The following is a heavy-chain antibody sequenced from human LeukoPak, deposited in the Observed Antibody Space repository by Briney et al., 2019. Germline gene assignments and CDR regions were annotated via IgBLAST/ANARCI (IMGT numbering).Heavy chain of an antibody. V-gene: IGHV3-48*04. CDR3: ARAGIVGATKDNWFDP. CDR2: ISSSSSTI. D-gene: IGHD1-26*01. J-gene: IGHJ5*02. Sequence: GGSLRLSCAASGFTFGSYSMNWVRPAPGKGLEWVSYISSSSSTIYYADSVKGRFTISRDNAKNSLYLQMNSLRAEDTAVYYCARAGIVGATKDNWFDPWGQGTLVTVSS. CDR1: GFTFGSYS.